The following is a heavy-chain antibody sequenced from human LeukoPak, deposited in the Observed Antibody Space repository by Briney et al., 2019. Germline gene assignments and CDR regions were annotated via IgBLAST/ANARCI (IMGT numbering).Heavy chain of an antibody. CDR3: ARDLRAGILSHYSYGIAF. V-gene: IGHV1-18*01. CDR2: TNTDNGNT. CDR1: GYTFTSYG. D-gene: IGHD3-3*02. Sequence: ASLVVSFSASGYTFTSYGISWVRQAPGQGLEWMGWTNTDNGNTYHAQRFQGRLTLTRDTSTNTAYMELRSLKSDDTAVYFCARDLRAGILSHYSYGIAFWGQRTTVTVSS. J-gene: IGHJ6*02.